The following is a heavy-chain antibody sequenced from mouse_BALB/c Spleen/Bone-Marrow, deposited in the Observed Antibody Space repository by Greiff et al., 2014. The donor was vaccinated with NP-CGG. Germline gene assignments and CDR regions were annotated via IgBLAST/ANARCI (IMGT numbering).Heavy chain of an antibody. Sequence: VNVVESGPELVKPGASVRISCKASGFTFTSYFIHWMKERPGQGLEWIGWIYPGNVNTNYNEKFKGKATLTADKSSTTAYMQLSSLTSEDSAVYFRARRFITTTHWYFDVWGAGTTVTVSS. CDR3: ARRFITTTHWYFDV. J-gene: IGHJ1*01. D-gene: IGHD1-2*01. CDR1: GFTFTSYF. V-gene: IGHV1S56*01. CDR2: IYPGNVNT.